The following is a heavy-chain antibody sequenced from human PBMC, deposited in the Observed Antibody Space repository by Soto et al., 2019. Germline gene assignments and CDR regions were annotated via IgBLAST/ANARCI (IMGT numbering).Heavy chain of an antibody. D-gene: IGHD3-16*01. J-gene: IGHJ3*02. CDR3: ARRYGWAFDI. V-gene: IGHV4-30-2*01. Sequence: SETLSLTCDVSGDTISTGGYTWAWIRQPPGEALEWIGHTYHSGNPYYNPSLKSRVIISVDTSKNQFSLKLSSVTAADTAVYDCARRYGWAFDIWGQGTMVTVAS. CDR1: GDTISTGGYT. CDR2: TYHSGNP.